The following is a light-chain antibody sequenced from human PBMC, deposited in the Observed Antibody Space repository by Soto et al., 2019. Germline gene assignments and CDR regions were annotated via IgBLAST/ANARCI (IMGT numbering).Light chain of an antibody. CDR3: AAWDDSLSGYV. Sequence: QSVLTPPPSSSGTPGQRVTISGAGSSSNIVSNYVYWYQQLPGTAPKLLIYSNNQRPSGVPDRFSGSKSGTSASLAISGLRSEDEADYYCAAWDDSLSGYVFGTGTKVTVL. CDR1: SSNIVSNY. J-gene: IGLJ1*01. V-gene: IGLV1-47*02. CDR2: SNN.